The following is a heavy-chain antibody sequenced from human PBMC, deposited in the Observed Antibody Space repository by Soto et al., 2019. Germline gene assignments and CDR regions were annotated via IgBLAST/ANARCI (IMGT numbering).Heavy chain of an antibody. CDR2: IYYSGST. D-gene: IGHD2-15*01. CDR3: ARGYCSGGSCYPSLYGMDV. CDR1: GGSISSGDYY. V-gene: IGHV4-30-4*01. J-gene: IGHJ6*02. Sequence: TLSLTCTVSGGSISSGDYYWSWIRQPPGKGLEWIGYIYYSGSTYYNPSLKSRVTISVDTSKNQFSLKLSSVTAADTAVYYCARGYCSGGSCYPSLYGMDVWGQGTTVTVSS.